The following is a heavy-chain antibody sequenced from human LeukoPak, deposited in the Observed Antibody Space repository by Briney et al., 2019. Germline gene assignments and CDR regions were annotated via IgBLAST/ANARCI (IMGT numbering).Heavy chain of an antibody. V-gene: IGHV3-30*03. CDR1: GFTFSSYA. J-gene: IGHJ4*02. CDR2: ISNDGDNK. CDR3: ASDAMSAPGDY. D-gene: IGHD2-2*01. Sequence: PGTSLRLSCAASGFTFSSYAMHWVRQAPGKGLEWVAAISNDGDNKYYVGSLKGRFTVSRDNSIDTLYLQMNSLRADDTAVYYCASDAMSAPGDYWGQGTLLTVSS.